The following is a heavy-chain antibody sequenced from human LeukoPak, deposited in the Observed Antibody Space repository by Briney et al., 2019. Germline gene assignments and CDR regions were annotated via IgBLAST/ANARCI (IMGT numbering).Heavy chain of an antibody. D-gene: IGHD5-12*01. V-gene: IGHV5-51*01. CDR2: IYPGDSDT. Sequence: GASLQISCQGSGSSFTSYWIGWVRQLPGKGLEWMGIIYPGDSDTRYSPSFQGQVTISADKSISTAYLQWSSLKASDTAMYYCARASEWLRTDAFDIWGQGTMVTVSS. CDR1: GSSFTSYW. J-gene: IGHJ3*02. CDR3: ARASEWLRTDAFDI.